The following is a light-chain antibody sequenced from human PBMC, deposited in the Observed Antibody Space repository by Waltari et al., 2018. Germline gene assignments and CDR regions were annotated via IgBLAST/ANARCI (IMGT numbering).Light chain of an antibody. CDR1: QGTGNF. J-gene: IGKJ1*01. V-gene: IGKV1-27*01. CDR3: HKYNSAPWT. CDR2: AIS. Sequence: DIQMTQSPSSLSASVGDRVTITCRPSQGTGNFLAWFHQKPGEVPKLLIYAISTLQSGVPSRFSGSGSATDFTLTISSLQPEDVGTYYCHKYNSAPWTFGPGTKVELK.